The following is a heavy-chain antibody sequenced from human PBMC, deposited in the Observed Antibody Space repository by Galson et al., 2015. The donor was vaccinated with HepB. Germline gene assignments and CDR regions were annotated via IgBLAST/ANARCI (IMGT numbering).Heavy chain of an antibody. CDR2: IYPDDSYT. Sequence: QSGAEVKEPGESLKISCEASGSTFSDYYIAWVRQMPGKGLECMGLIYPDDSYTKYSPSFQGQVTFSVDKSVTTADLQWSGLRASDIGIYYCARVRGSGLDPHSWFDVWGQGTLVTVSS. J-gene: IGHJ5*02. D-gene: IGHD3-10*01. CDR3: ARVRGSGLDPHSWFDV. V-gene: IGHV5-51*03. CDR1: GSTFSDYY.